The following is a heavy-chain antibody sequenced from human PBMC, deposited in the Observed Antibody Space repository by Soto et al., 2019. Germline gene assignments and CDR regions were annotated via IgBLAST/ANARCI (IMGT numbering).Heavy chain of an antibody. CDR3: ARVPYYYYGMDV. CDR2: IYYSGST. J-gene: IGHJ6*02. Sequence: SETLSLTCTVSGGSISSGGYYWSWISQHPGKGLEWIGYIYYSGSTYYNPSLKSRVTISVDTSKNQFSLKLSSVTAADTAVYYCARVPYYYYGMDVWGQGTTVTVSS. V-gene: IGHV4-31*03. CDR1: GGSISSGGYY.